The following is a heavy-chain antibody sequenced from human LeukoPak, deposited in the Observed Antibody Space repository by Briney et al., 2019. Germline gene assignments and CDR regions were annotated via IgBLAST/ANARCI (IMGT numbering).Heavy chain of an antibody. CDR2: ISDSGGNT. J-gene: IGHJ4*02. CDR1: GLTFSSFG. D-gene: IGHD1-1*01. V-gene: IGHV3-23*01. CDR3: ARLVATTGRLYFDY. Sequence: PGGSLRLSCAASGLTFSSFGMSWVRQAPGKGLEWVSSISDSGGNTYYADSVKGRFTISRDNSKNTLYLQMNSLRAEDTAVFYCARLVATTGRLYFDYWGQGNLVTVSS.